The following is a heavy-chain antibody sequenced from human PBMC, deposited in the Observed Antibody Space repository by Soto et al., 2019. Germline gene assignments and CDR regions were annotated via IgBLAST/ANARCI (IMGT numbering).Heavy chain of an antibody. D-gene: IGHD2-15*01. Sequence: SETLSLTCTVSGGSISSYYWSWIRQPPGKGLEWIGYIYYSGSTNYNPSLKSRVTISVDTSKNQFSLKLSSVTAADTAVYYCASTTLVAPGDWFDPWGQGTLVTVSS. CDR2: IYYSGST. J-gene: IGHJ5*02. CDR3: ASTTLVAPGDWFDP. CDR1: GGSISSYY. V-gene: IGHV4-59*01.